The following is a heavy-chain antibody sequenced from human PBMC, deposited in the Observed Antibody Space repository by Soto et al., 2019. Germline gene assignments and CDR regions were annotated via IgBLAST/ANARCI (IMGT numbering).Heavy chain of an antibody. V-gene: IGHV1-24*01. Sequence: ASVKVSCKVPNNTLTELTIDWLRQAPGKGLEWMGRSAPEEGEPIYPQKFQGRVSMTEDPSTDTAYMELTSLRFEDTAVYFCATDRKIVGTIGAFDFWGQGTQVTVSS. CDR1: NNTLTELT. D-gene: IGHD1-26*01. CDR3: ATDRKIVGTIGAFDF. CDR2: SAPEEGEP. J-gene: IGHJ4*02.